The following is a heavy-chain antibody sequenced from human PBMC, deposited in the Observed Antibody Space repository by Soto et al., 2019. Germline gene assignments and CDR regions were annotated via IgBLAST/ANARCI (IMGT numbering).Heavy chain of an antibody. V-gene: IGHV3-33*01. CDR1: GFTFSSYV. CDR2: IWYDGSNK. CDR3: ARSQYYDFWSGYYTGARFHYGMDV. J-gene: IGHJ6*02. Sequence: GGSLRLSCAASGFTFSSYVMHWVRQSPGKGLEWVAVIWYDGSNKYYADSVKGRFTISRDNSKNTLYLQMNSLRAEDTAVYYCARSQYYDFWSGYYTGARFHYGMDVWGQGTTVTVSS. D-gene: IGHD3-3*01.